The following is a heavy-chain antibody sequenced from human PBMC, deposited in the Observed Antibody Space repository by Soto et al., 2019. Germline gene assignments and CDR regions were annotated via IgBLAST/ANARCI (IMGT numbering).Heavy chain of an antibody. V-gene: IGHV1-3*01. CDR2: INAGNGDT. J-gene: IGHJ4*02. D-gene: IGHD6-13*01. Sequence: ASVKVSCKASGYSFTSYALHWVRQAPGQRLEWMGWINAGNGDTKYSQNFQDRVTITRDTFATTVYMELSSLTSEDTTVYYCARDVESSIDYWGQGTLVTVSS. CDR3: ARDVESSIDY. CDR1: GYSFTSYA.